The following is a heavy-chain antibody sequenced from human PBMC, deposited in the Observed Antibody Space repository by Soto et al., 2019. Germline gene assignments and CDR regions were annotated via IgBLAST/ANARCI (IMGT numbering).Heavy chain of an antibody. J-gene: IGHJ2*01. D-gene: IGHD2-8*01. Sequence: QVQLVQSGAEVKKPGSSVTVSCKASGGTFSSYTISWVRQAPGQGLEWMGGIIPIFGTVNYAQKFQGRVTITADESTSTAYMELSSLRSEDTAVYCCARGNHRCLKVWYFDLWGRGTLVTVSS. CDR3: ARGNHRCLKVWYFDL. CDR2: IIPIFGTV. V-gene: IGHV1-69*12. CDR1: GGTFSSYT.